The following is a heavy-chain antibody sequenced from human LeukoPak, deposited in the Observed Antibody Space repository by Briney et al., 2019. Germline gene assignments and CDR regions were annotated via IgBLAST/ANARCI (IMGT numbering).Heavy chain of an antibody. J-gene: IGHJ4*02. V-gene: IGHV4-39*01. CDR3: ARLLPPVVVVAATRDY. D-gene: IGHD2-15*01. Sequence: SETLSLTCTVSGGSISSSSYYWGWIRQPPGKGLEWIGSIYYSGSTYYNPSLKSRVTISVDTSKNQFSLKLSSVTAADTAVYYCARLLPPVVVVAATRDYWGQGTLVTASS. CDR1: GGSISSSSYY. CDR2: IYYSGST.